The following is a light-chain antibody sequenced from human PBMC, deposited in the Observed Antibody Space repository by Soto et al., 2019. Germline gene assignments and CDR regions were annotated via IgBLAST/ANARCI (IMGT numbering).Light chain of an antibody. CDR2: DVS. J-gene: IGLJ3*02. Sequence: QSALTQPASVSGSAGQSITISCTGTSSDVGGYNYVSWYQQHPGKAPKLMIYDVSNRPSGVSNRFSGSKSGNTASLTISGLQAEDEADYYCSSYTSSSTHWLFGGGTKVTVL. CDR3: SSYTSSSTHWL. V-gene: IGLV2-14*01. CDR1: SSDVGGYNY.